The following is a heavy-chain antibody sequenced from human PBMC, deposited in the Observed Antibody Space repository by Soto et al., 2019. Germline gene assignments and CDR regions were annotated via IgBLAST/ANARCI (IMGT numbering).Heavy chain of an antibody. Sequence: QVQLVESEGGVIQPGTSLSLSCGSSGFTFRSFGMYWVRQAPGKGLEWVAVVSYDGNHKYYADSVKGRLTVSRDNAKNMLYLRMNSLRGEDTAVYYCAKDVGQQLVLNYGMDVWGQGTTVTVSS. CDR1: GFTFRSFG. V-gene: IGHV3-30*18. CDR2: VSYDGNHK. CDR3: AKDVGQQLVLNYGMDV. J-gene: IGHJ6*02. D-gene: IGHD6-13*01.